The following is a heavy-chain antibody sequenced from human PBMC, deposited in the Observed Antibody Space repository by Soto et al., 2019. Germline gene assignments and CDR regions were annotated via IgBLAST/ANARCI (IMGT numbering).Heavy chain of an antibody. Sequence: SVKVSCKASGGTFSSYAISWVRQAPGQGLEWMGGIIPIFGTANYAQKFQGRVTITADESTSTAYMELSSLRSEDTAVYYCAKAYSSGYYGYFDYWGQGTLVTVSS. CDR1: GGTFSSYA. V-gene: IGHV1-69*13. CDR3: AKAYSSGYYGYFDY. D-gene: IGHD3-22*01. CDR2: IIPIFGTA. J-gene: IGHJ4*02.